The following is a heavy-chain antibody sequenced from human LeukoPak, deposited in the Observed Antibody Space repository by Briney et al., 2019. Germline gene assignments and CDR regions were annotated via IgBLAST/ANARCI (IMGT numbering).Heavy chain of an antibody. J-gene: IGHJ4*02. D-gene: IGHD2-8*02. Sequence: SETLSLTCTVSGGSISSSSYYWGWIRQPPGKGLEWIGSIYYSGSTYYNPSLKSRVTISVDTSKNQFSLKLSSVTAADTAVYYCARRYAGGTILDFDYWGQGTLVTVSS. CDR3: ARRYAGGTILDFDY. CDR2: IYYSGST. V-gene: IGHV4-39*01. CDR1: GGSISSSSYY.